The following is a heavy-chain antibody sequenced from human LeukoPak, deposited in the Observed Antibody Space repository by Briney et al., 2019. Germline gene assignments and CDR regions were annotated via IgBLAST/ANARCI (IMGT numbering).Heavy chain of an antibody. CDR1: GFTFSIYA. V-gene: IGHV3-23*01. CDR2: ISGSGGGT. CDR3: AKHSSSWHYFDY. D-gene: IGHD6-13*01. J-gene: IGHJ4*02. Sequence: GGSLRLSCAASGFTFSIYAMSWVRQAPGKGLEWVSAISGSGGGTYFADSVKGRFTISRDNSKNTLFLQMDSLRADDTAVYYCAKHSSSWHYFDYWGQGTLVTVSS.